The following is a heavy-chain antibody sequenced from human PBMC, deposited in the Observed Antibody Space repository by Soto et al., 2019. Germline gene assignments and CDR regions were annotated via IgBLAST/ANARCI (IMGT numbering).Heavy chain of an antibody. V-gene: IGHV3-23*01. Sequence: GSLRLSCAASGFTFSRYAMSWVRQAPGKGLEWVSAISGSGGSTYYADSVKGRFTISRDNSKNTLYLQMNSLRAEDTAVYYCAEDRSRPESSGYAEGHYMDVWGKGTTDPVSS. CDR1: GFTFSRYA. CDR2: ISGSGGST. D-gene: IGHD5-12*01. CDR3: AEDRSRPESSGYAEGHYMDV. J-gene: IGHJ6*03.